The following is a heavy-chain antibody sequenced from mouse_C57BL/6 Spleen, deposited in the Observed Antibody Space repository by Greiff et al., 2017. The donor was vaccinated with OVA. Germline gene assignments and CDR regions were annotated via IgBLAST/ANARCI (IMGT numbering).Heavy chain of an antibody. J-gene: IGHJ3*01. D-gene: IGHD2-3*01. CDR1: GFNIKDAY. CDR3: TGDGYHWFAY. V-gene: IGHV14-4*01. Sequence: VKLVESGAELVRPGASVKLSCTASGFNIKDAYMHWVKQRPEQGLEWIGWIDPENGDTEYASKFQGKATITADTSSNTAYLQLSSLTSEDTAVYYCTGDGYHWFAYWGQGTLVTVSA. CDR2: IDPENGDT.